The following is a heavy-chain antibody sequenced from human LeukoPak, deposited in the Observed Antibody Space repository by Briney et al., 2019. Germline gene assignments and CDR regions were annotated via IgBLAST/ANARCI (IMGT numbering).Heavy chain of an antibody. J-gene: IGHJ3*02. D-gene: IGHD5-18*01. CDR3: ARLRIEGYSYVRSPDAFDI. CDR2: ISSSSSYI. Sequence: PGGSLRLSCAASGFTFSSYSVNWVRQAPGKGLEWVSSISSSSSYIYYADSVKGRFTISRDNAKNSLYLQMNSLRAEDTAVYYCARLRIEGYSYVRSPDAFDIWGQGTMVTVSS. V-gene: IGHV3-21*01. CDR1: GFTFSSYS.